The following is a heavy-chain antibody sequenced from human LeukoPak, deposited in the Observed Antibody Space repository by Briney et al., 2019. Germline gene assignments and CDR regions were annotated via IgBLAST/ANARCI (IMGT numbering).Heavy chain of an antibody. V-gene: IGHV1-18*01. CDR2: ISAYNGNT. J-gene: IGHJ4*02. CDR3: ARPGYYDFWSGYFLDY. D-gene: IGHD3-3*01. CDR1: GYTFTSYG. Sequence: ASVKVSCKASGYTFTSYGISWVRQAPGQGLEWMGWISAYNGNTNYAQKLQGRVTMTTDTSTSTAYMELRSLRSDDTAVYYCARPGYYDFWSGYFLDYWGQGTLVTVSS.